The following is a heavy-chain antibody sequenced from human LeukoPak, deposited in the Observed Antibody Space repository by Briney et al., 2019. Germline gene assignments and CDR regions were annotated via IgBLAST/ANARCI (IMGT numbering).Heavy chain of an antibody. CDR2: ISGSGGST. CDR3: AKGYYYYVWGSYYFDY. Sequence: PGGSLRLSCAASGFTFSSYAMSWVRQAPGKGLEWVSAISGSGGSTYYADSVKGRFTISRDNSKNTLHLQMNSLRAEDTAVYYCAKGYYYYVWGSYYFDYGGQGPLVTVSS. D-gene: IGHD3-16*01. CDR1: GFTFSSYA. J-gene: IGHJ4*02. V-gene: IGHV3-23*01.